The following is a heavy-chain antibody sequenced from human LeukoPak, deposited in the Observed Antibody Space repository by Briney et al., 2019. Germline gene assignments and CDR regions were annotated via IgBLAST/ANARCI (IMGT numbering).Heavy chain of an antibody. Sequence: SETLSLTCTVSGSINNYFWSWIRQPAGKGLEWIGRIYSSGSTNHNPSLKSRVTMSLDTSKNQFSLKLSSATAADTAVYFCARDGTVYMDVWGKGTTVTVSS. CDR2: IYSSGST. D-gene: IGHD4-17*01. CDR3: ARDGTVYMDV. V-gene: IGHV4-4*07. J-gene: IGHJ6*03. CDR1: GSINNYF.